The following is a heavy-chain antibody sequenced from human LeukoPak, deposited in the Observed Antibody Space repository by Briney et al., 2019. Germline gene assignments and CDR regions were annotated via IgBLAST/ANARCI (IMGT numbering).Heavy chain of an antibody. Sequence: GRSLRLSCAASGFTFSSYAMHWGRQAPGKGLEWVAVISYDGSNKYYAASVKGRFTISRDNSKNTLYLQMNSLRAEDTAVYYCARFRGRDSSGYYYDYYYGMDVWGQGTTVTVSS. CDR1: GFTFSSYA. D-gene: IGHD3-22*01. V-gene: IGHV3-30-3*01. J-gene: IGHJ6*02. CDR3: ARFRGRDSSGYYYDYYYGMDV. CDR2: ISYDGSNK.